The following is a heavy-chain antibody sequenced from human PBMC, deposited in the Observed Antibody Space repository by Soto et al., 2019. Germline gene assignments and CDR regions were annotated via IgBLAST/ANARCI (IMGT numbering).Heavy chain of an antibody. D-gene: IGHD5-12*01. Sequence: EVQLVQSGAEVKKPGESLKISCKGSGYSFTSYWIGWVRQMPGKGLEWMGIIYPGDSDTRYSPSFQGQVTISADKSISTAYLQWSSLKALDTAMYYCARLKRDGHNYSPLYYWGQGTLVTVSS. CDR2: IYPGDSDT. CDR1: GYSFTSYW. V-gene: IGHV5-51*03. CDR3: ARLKRDGHNYSPLYY. J-gene: IGHJ4*02.